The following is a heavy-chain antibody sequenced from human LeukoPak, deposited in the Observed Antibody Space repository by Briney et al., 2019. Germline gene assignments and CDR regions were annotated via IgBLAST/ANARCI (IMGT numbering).Heavy chain of an antibody. CDR3: ATDYYDSSGYSTALGY. J-gene: IGHJ4*02. D-gene: IGHD3-22*01. CDR1: GYSFTGYY. Sequence: ASVKVSCKASGYSFTGYYMHWVRQAPGQGLEWMGWINPNSGGTNYAQKFQGRVTMTRDTSISTAYMELSRLRSDDTAVYYCATDYYDSSGYSTALGYWGQGTLVTVSS. CDR2: INPNSGGT. V-gene: IGHV1-2*02.